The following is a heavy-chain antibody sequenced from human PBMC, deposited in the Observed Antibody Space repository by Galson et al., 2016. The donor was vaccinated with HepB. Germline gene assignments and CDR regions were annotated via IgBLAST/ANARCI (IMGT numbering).Heavy chain of an antibody. D-gene: IGHD6-19*01. CDR1: GFSISISS. Sequence: SLRLSCAASGFSISISSMNWVRQAPGKGLEWVSAIRGSGTGTSYTDSVKGRFTISRDNSQNTLYLHMNRLSAEDAAGYYCAKISPVGYNSGWGGSFDIWGRGTMVTVSS. CDR3: AKISPVGYNSGWGGSFDI. CDR2: IRGSGTGT. J-gene: IGHJ3*02. V-gene: IGHV3-23*01.